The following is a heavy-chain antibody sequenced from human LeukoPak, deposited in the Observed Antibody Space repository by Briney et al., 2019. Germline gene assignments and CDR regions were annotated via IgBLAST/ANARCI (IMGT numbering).Heavy chain of an antibody. CDR2: IWYDGSNK. J-gene: IGHJ4*02. V-gene: IGHV3-33*01. Sequence: PGGSLRLSCAVSRFTFSSYGMHWVRHAPGKGLELVAVIWYDGSNKDYAASVKGRFIISRDSTKKTLYMQMNSLREEHTAVYYCARDKSGSSSSLIDYWGQGTLVTVSS. CDR3: ARDKSGSSSSLIDY. CDR1: RFTFSSYG. D-gene: IGHD6-13*01.